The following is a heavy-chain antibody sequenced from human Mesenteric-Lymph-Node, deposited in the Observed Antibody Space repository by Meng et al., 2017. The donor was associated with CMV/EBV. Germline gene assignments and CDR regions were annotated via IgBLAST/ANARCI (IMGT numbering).Heavy chain of an antibody. CDR1: GFTFSGYD. D-gene: IGHD3-16*01. Sequence: GGSLRLSCAASGFTFSGYDMNWVRQFPGTGLEWVSTISGSGDNTKYADSVKGRFTISRDNSKNTVHLQMDSLRVEDTAVYYCAKRLHGSTLGGGRPVGGDYWGQGALVTVSS. CDR2: ISGSGDNT. J-gene: IGHJ4*02. V-gene: IGHV3-23*01. CDR3: AKRLHGSTLGGGRPVGGDY.